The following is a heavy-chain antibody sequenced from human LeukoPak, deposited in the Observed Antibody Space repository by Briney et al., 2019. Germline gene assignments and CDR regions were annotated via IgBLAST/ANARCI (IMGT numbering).Heavy chain of an antibody. J-gene: IGHJ6*03. CDR2: IIPIFGTA. Sequence: SVKVSCKASGGTFSSYAISWVRQAPGQGLEWMGGIIPIFGTANYAQRFQGRVTITTDESTSTAYMELSSLRSEDTAVYYCARGRAAAGTYYYYYMDVWGKGTTVTVSS. CDR3: ARGRAAAGTYYYYYMDV. D-gene: IGHD6-13*01. CDR1: GGTFSSYA. V-gene: IGHV1-69*05.